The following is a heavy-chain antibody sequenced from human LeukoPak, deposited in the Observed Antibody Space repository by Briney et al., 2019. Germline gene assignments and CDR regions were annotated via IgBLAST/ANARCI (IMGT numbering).Heavy chain of an antibody. V-gene: IGHV6-1*01. CDR1: GDSFSGGSAA. CDR2: TYCRSTWYN. J-gene: IGHJ3*02. CDR3: AGITGVYGFGTFDI. Sequence: SQALSLTCVISGDSFSGGSAAWNWIRQSPSRGLEWLGRTYCRSTWYNDYAESVKGRITITPDISKNQFSLQLNSVTPEDTAVYYCAGITGVYGFGTFDIWGQGTVVTVSP. D-gene: IGHD5/OR15-5a*01.